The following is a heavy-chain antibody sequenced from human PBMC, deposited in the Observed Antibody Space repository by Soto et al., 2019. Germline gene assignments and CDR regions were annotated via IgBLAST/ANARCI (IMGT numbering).Heavy chain of an antibody. CDR3: ARREKAGGSGYPGGDY. V-gene: IGHV3-11*06. Sequence: QVQLVESGGGLVKPGGSLRLSCAAPGFTFSDYNMSWIRQAPGKGREWVSYISSSSSYTNYADSVKGRFTISRDNAKNSLYLQMNSLRAEDTAVYYCARREKAGGSGYPGGDYWGQGTLVTVSS. D-gene: IGHD3-22*01. CDR1: GFTFSDYN. J-gene: IGHJ4*02. CDR2: ISSSSSYT.